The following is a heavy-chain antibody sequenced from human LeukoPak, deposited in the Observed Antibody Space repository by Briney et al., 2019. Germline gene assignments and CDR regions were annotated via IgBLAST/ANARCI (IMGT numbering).Heavy chain of an antibody. Sequence: SETLSLTCTVSGGSISSSSYYWGWIRQPPGKGLEWIGSIYYSGSTYYNPSLKSRVTISVDTSKNQFSLKLSSVTAADTAVYYCARGLAAAGGYFDYWGQGTLVTVSS. D-gene: IGHD6-13*01. CDR3: ARGLAAAGGYFDY. CDR1: GGSISSSSYY. J-gene: IGHJ4*02. CDR2: IYYSGST. V-gene: IGHV4-39*07.